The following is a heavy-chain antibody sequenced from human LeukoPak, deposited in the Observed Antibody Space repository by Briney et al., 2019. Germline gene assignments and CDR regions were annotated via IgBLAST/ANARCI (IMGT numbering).Heavy chain of an antibody. CDR3: RGSGSYRDAFDI. J-gene: IGHJ3*02. D-gene: IGHD3-10*01. Sequence: ASVKVSCKASGYTFTGYYMHWVRQAPGQGLEWMGWINPNSGGTNYAQKFQGRVTITADESTSTAYMELSSLRSEDTAVYYCRGSGSYRDAFDIWGQGTMVTVSS. CDR2: INPNSGGT. CDR1: GYTFTGYY. V-gene: IGHV1-2*02.